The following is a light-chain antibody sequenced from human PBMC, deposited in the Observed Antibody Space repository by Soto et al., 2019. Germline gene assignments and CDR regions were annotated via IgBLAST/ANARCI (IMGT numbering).Light chain of an antibody. CDR3: SSYTSSSTYV. J-gene: IGLJ1*01. Sequence: QSVLTQPASVSGSPGRAIPISCTGTSSDVGGYNYVSWYQQYPGKAPKVMIYDVSNRPSGVSNRFSGSKSGNTASLTLSGLQAEDEADYYCSSYTSSSTYVFGSGTEVTVL. CDR2: DVS. CDR1: SSDVGGYNY. V-gene: IGLV2-14*01.